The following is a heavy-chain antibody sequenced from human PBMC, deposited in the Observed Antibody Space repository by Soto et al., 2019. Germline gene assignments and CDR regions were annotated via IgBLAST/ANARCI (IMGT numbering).Heavy chain of an antibody. CDR3: AKDYYDSSGYYPPALLCDY. J-gene: IGHJ4*02. V-gene: IGHV1-3*01. Sequence: QVQLVQSGAEVKKPGASVKVSCKASGYTFTSDAMQWVRQAPGQRLEWMGWINAGNGNTKYSEKFQGRVTITRDTSASTAYMELSSLRSEDTAVYYCAKDYYDSSGYYPPALLCDYWGQGTLVTVSP. D-gene: IGHD3-22*01. CDR1: GYTFTSDA. CDR2: INAGNGNT.